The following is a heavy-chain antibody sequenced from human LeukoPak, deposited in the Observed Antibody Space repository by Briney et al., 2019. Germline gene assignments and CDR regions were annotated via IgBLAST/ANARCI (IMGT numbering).Heavy chain of an antibody. D-gene: IGHD6-13*01. CDR2: IIPIFGTA. CDR1: GGTFSSYA. V-gene: IGHV1-69*13. J-gene: IGHJ4*02. Sequence: SVKVSRKASGGTFSSYAISWVRQAPGQGLEWMGGIIPIFGTANYAQKFQGRVTITADESTSTAYMELSSLRSEDTAVYYCARDSLSSSWNGKYDYWGQGTLVTVSS. CDR3: ARDSLSSSWNGKYDY.